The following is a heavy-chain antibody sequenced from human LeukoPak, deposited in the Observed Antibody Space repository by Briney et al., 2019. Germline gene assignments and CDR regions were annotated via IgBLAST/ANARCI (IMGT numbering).Heavy chain of an antibody. CDR3: ARGRGAARHYYYGMDV. V-gene: IGHV4-34*01. CDR2: INHSGST. Sequence: KTSETLSLTCAVYGGSFSGYYWSWIRQPPGKGLEWIGEINHSGSTNYNPSLKSRVTISVDTSKNQFSLKLSSVTAADTAVYYCARGRGAARHYYYGMDVWGQGTTVTVSS. CDR1: GGSFSGYY. D-gene: IGHD6-6*01. J-gene: IGHJ6*02.